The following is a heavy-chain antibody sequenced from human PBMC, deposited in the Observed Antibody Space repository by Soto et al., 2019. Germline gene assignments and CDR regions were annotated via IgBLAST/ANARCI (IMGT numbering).Heavy chain of an antibody. Sequence: GGSLRLSCAASGFTFSSYWMSWVRQAPGKGLEWVANIKQDGSEKYYVDSVKGRFTISRDNAKSSLYLQMNSLRAEDTAVYYCARVLRYFGSLHAFDIWGQGTMVTVSS. V-gene: IGHV3-7*01. CDR3: ARVLRYFGSLHAFDI. J-gene: IGHJ3*02. CDR1: GFTFSSYW. D-gene: IGHD3-9*01. CDR2: IKQDGSEK.